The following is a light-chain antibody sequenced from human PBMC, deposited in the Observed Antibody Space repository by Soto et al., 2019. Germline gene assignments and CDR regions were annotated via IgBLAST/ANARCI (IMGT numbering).Light chain of an antibody. CDR1: SSDVGVYNY. Sequence: QSVLTQPASVSGSPGQSITISCTGSSSDVGVYNYVSWYQQHPGKAPKLIIYDVSNRPSGVSNRFSGSKSGNTASLTISGLQAEDESDYYCSSYTSSSTVVFCGGTKLTVL. J-gene: IGLJ2*01. V-gene: IGLV2-14*01. CDR2: DVS. CDR3: SSYTSSSTVV.